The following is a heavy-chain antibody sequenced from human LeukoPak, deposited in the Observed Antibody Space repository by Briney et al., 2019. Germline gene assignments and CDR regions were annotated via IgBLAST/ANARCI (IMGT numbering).Heavy chain of an antibody. CDR1: GFTFSSYA. CDR2: ISGSGGST. V-gene: IGHV3-23*01. Sequence: GGSLRLSCAASGFTFSSYAMSWVRQAPGKGLEWVPAISGSGGSTYYADSVKGRFTISRDNSKNTLYLQMNSLRAEDTAVYYCAKKGASSGYYFDYWGQGTLVTVSS. J-gene: IGHJ4*02. D-gene: IGHD3-22*01. CDR3: AKKGASSGYYFDY.